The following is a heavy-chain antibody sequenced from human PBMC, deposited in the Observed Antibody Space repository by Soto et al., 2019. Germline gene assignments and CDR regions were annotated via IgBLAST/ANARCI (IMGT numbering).Heavy chain of an antibody. CDR3: ARRFEAGYGSGSSFYYFFDY. Sequence: EVQLVQSGAEVKKPGESLKISCKGSGYSFTSYWIGWVRQMPGKGLEWMGIIYPGDSDTRYSPSFQGQVTISADKSISTAYLQWSSLKASDTAMYYCARRFEAGYGSGSSFYYFFDYWGQGTLVTVSS. CDR2: IYPGDSDT. V-gene: IGHV5-51*03. D-gene: IGHD3-10*01. J-gene: IGHJ4*02. CDR1: GYSFTSYW.